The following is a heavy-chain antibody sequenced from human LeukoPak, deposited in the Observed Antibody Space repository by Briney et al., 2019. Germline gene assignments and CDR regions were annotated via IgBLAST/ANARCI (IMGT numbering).Heavy chain of an antibody. CDR3: ARDGYCSSTSCPQKGWFDP. D-gene: IGHD2-2*03. V-gene: IGHV1-69*13. CDR2: IIPIFGTA. Sequence: SVKVSCKASGGTFSSYAISWVRQAPGQGLEWMGGIIPIFGTANYAQRFQGRVTITADESTSTAYMGPSSLRSEDTAVYYCARDGYCSSTSCPQKGWFDPWGQGTLVTVSS. J-gene: IGHJ5*02. CDR1: GGTFSSYA.